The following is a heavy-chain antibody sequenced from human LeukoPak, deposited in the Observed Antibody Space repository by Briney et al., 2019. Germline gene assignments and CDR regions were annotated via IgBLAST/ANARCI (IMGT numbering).Heavy chain of an antibody. V-gene: IGHV1-69*13. CDR3: AGPGTRYYDSSVPGVY. Sequence: ASVKVSCKASGGTFSGYAISWVRQAPGQGLEWMGGIIPIFGTANYAQKFQGRVTITADESTSTAYMELSSLRSEDTAVYYCAGPGTRYYDSSVPGVYWGQGTLVTVSS. J-gene: IGHJ4*02. CDR2: IIPIFGTA. D-gene: IGHD3-22*01. CDR1: GGTFSGYA.